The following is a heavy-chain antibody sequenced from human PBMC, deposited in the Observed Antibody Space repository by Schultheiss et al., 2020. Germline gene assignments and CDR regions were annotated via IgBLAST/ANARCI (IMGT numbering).Heavy chain of an antibody. CDR1: GFTFSSYD. J-gene: IGHJ5*02. Sequence: GGSLRLSCAASGFTFSSYDMHWVRQATGKGLEWVSAIGTAGDTYYPGSVKGRFTISRENAKNSLYLQMNSLRAEDTAVYYCARDRVAGTRGWFDPWGQGTLVTGSS. CDR3: ARDRVAGTRGWFDP. D-gene: IGHD6-19*01. V-gene: IGHV3-13*01. CDR2: IGTAGDT.